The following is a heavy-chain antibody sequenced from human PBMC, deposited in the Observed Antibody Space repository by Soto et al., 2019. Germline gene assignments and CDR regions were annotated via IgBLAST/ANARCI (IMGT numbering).Heavy chain of an antibody. CDR3: AKDSHTIFGVVMFQALPSY. CDR2: ISGSGGST. V-gene: IGHV3-23*01. D-gene: IGHD3-3*01. Sequence: GGSLRLSCAASGFTFSSYAMSWVRQAPGKGLEWVSAISGSGGSTYYADSVKGRFTISRDNSKNTLYLQMNSLRAEDTAVYYCAKDSHTIFGVVMFQALPSYWGQGTLVTVSS. J-gene: IGHJ4*02. CDR1: GFTFSSYA.